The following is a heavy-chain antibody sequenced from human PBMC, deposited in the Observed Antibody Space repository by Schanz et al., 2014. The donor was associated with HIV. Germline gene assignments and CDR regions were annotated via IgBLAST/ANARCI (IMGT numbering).Heavy chain of an antibody. V-gene: IGHV1-18*04. CDR1: GHTFTNYG. CDR2: ISVYNGNT. J-gene: IGHJ6*02. Sequence: QVQLVQSGAEVKKPGASVKVSCKASGHTFTNYGISWVRQAPGQGLEWMGWISVYNGNTNYAQKVQDRVTMTTDTSTRTVYMDLKSLRSDDTAIYYCARGARYGMDVWGHGNMVTVSS. CDR3: ARGARYGMDV.